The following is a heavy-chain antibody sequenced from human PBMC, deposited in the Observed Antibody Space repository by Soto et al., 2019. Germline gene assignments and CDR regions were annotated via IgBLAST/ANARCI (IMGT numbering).Heavy chain of an antibody. CDR1: GGSISSYY. Sequence: SETLSLTCTVSGGSISSYYWSWIRQPPGKGLEWIGYIYYSGSTNYNPSLKSRVTISVDTSKNQFSLKLSSVTAADTAVYYCASFRGDFLYDYWGQGTLVTVSS. J-gene: IGHJ4*02. CDR2: IYYSGST. V-gene: IGHV4-59*01. CDR3: ASFRGDFLYDY. D-gene: IGHD4-17*01.